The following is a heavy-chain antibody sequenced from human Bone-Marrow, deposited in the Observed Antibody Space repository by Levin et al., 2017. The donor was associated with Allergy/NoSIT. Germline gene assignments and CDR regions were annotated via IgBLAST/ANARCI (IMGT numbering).Heavy chain of an antibody. V-gene: IGHV3-48*03. CDR2: ISSRNTTI. J-gene: IGHJ6*03. CDR1: GFSFSSYE. D-gene: IGHD4-17*01. CDR3: AKAGTTVMLDYSYLDV. Sequence: GGSLRLSCAASGFSFSSYEMNWVRQAPGKGLEWVSYISSRNTTIYYADSVKGRFTISRDNAENSLYLQMNSLRAEDTARYYCAKAGTTVMLDYSYLDVWGEGTAVTVSS.